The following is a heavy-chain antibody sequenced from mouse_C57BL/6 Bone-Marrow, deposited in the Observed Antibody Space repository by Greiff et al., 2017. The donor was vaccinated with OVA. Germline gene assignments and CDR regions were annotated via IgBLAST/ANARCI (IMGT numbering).Heavy chain of an antibody. CDR1: GYTFTSYW. CDR3: ATGGSPFAY. V-gene: IGHV1-69*01. CDR2: IDPSDSYT. J-gene: IGHJ3*01. Sequence: QVQLQQSGAELVMPGASVKLSCKASGYTFTSYWMHWVKQRPGQGLEWIGEIDPSDSYTNYNQKFKGKSTLTVDKSSSTAYMQLSSLTSEDSAVYYCATGGSPFAYWGQGTLVTVSA.